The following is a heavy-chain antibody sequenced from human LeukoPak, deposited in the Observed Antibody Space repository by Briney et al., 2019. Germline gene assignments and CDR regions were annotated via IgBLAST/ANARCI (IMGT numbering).Heavy chain of an antibody. CDR1: GYSFTTYW. D-gene: IGHD5-24*01. Sequence: GESLKISCKASGYSFTTYWIGWVRQMPGKGLEWMGVIYPGDSDTRYSPSFQGQVTISADESINTAYLQWSGLKASDTAIYYCARRDGYNHVDYWGQGTLVTVSS. V-gene: IGHV5-51*01. CDR3: ARRDGYNHVDY. J-gene: IGHJ4*02. CDR2: IYPGDSDT.